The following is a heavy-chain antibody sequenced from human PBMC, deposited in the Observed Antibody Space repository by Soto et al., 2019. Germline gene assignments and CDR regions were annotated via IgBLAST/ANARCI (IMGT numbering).Heavy chain of an antibody. V-gene: IGHV1-69*13. Sequence: GASVQVSCKASGGNFSSYSIIWVRQAPAQGLEWMGGISPSFGTANYAQKFQGRVTITAGESTSTAYMELSSLRSEDTAVYYCAKQATTHDNDSSGYYHYYFDYWGQGTLVTVSS. D-gene: IGHD3-22*01. CDR3: AKQATTHDNDSSGYYHYYFDY. CDR1: GGNFSSYS. J-gene: IGHJ4*02. CDR2: ISPSFGTA.